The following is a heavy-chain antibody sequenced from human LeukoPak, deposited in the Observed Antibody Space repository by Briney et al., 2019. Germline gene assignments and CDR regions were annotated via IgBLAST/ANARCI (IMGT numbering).Heavy chain of an antibody. J-gene: IGHJ4*02. CDR3: ARDKRYCSSTSCYTLDY. CDR1: GYSISSGYY. CDR2: IYHSGST. Sequence: SETLSLTCTVSGYSISSGYYWGWIWQPPGKGLEWIGSIYHSGSTYYNPSLKSRVTISVDTSKNQFSLKLSSVTAADTAVYYCARDKRYCSSTSCYTLDYWGQGTLVTVSS. V-gene: IGHV4-38-2*02. D-gene: IGHD2-2*02.